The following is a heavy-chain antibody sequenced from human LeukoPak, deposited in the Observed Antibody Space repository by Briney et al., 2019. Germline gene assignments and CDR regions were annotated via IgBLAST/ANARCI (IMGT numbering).Heavy chain of an antibody. CDR2: IYYSGST. J-gene: IGHJ4*02. Sequence: PSETLSLTCAVSGGSISSSSYYWGWIRQPPGKGLEWIGSIYYSGSTYYNPSLKSRVTISVDTSKNQFSLKLSSVTAADTAVYYCARHTVVTRGGFYWGQGTLVTVSS. V-gene: IGHV4-39*01. CDR1: GGSISSSSYY. D-gene: IGHD4-23*01. CDR3: ARHTVVTRGGFY.